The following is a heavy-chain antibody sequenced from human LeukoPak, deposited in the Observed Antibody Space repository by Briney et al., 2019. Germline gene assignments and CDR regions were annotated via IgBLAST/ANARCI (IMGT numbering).Heavy chain of an antibody. CDR2: IRFDGSED. D-gene: IGHD2-15*01. CDR1: GFTFSSFG. J-gene: IGHJ6*03. V-gene: IGHV3-30*02. Sequence: GGSPRLSCVGSGFTFSSFGIHWVRQAPGKGLEWVTFIRFDGSEDFYADFVKGRFTISRDNAKNTVYLQLNSLRVEDTAVYYCAKGGGRVVVAATVDYYYYYMDVWGKGTTVTISS. CDR3: AKGGGRVVVAATVDYYYYYMDV.